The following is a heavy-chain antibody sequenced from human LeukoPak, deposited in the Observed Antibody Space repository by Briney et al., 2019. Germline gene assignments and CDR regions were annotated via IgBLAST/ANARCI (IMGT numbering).Heavy chain of an antibody. CDR3: ARDFGGSSSGY. CDR2: ISSSSSYI. V-gene: IGHV3-21*01. J-gene: IGHJ4*02. Sequence: GGSLRLSCAASGFTFSSYSMKWVRQAPGKGLEWVSSISSSSSYIYYADSVKGRFTISRDNAKNSLYLQMNSLRAEDTAVYYCARDFGGSSSGYWGQGTLVTVSS. D-gene: IGHD6-6*01. CDR1: GFTFSSYS.